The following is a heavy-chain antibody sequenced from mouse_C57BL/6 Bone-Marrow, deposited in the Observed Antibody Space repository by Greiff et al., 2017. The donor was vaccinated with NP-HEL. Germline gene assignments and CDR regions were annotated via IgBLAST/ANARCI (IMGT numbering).Heavy chain of an antibody. Sequence: VQLQQPGAELVMPGASVKLSCKASGYTFTSYWMHWVKQRPGQGLEWIGEIDPSDSYTNYNQKFKGKSTLTVDKSSSTAYMQRSSLTSEDSAVYYCARSGNFDYYAMDYWGQGTSVTVSS. CDR2: IDPSDSYT. CDR3: ARSGNFDYYAMDY. D-gene: IGHD2-1*01. CDR1: GYTFTSYW. J-gene: IGHJ4*01. V-gene: IGHV1-69*01.